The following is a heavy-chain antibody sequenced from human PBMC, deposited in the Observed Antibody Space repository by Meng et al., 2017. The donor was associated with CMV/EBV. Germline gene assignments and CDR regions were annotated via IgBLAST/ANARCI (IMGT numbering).Heavy chain of an antibody. J-gene: IGHJ4*02. D-gene: IGHD4-17*01. CDR2: IYSGGST. CDR3: ARDGPYGDPLHY. CDR1: GFTVSSNY. Sequence: GESLKISCAASGFTVSSNYVSWVRQAPGKGLEWVSVIYSGGSTYYADSVKGRFTISRDNSKNTLYLQMNSLRAEDTAVYYCARDGPYGDPLHYWGQGTLVTVSS. V-gene: IGHV3-53*05.